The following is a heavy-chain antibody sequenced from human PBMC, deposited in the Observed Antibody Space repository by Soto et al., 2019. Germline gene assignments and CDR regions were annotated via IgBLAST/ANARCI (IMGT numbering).Heavy chain of an antibody. CDR3: AMDYGDRPAYFKH. J-gene: IGHJ1*01. D-gene: IGHD4-17*01. Sequence: QVQLVQSGPDLKRPGASMKVSCKASGYTFTSYGISWVRQAPGQGLEWMAWISPLKGRTQYSQKAQGRVTLSTDTSSNTDYMEITPLRVDDTAVYYCAMDYGDRPAYFKHWGQGTLVTVS. CDR2: ISPLKGRT. CDR1: GYTFTSYG. V-gene: IGHV1-18*04.